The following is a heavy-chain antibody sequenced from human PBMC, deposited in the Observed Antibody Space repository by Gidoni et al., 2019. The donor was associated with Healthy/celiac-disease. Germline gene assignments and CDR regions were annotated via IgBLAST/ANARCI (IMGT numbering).Heavy chain of an antibody. Sequence: QLQLQESGPGLVKPSETLSLTCTASGGSISSSSYYWGWIRQPPGKGLEWIGSIYYSGSTYYNPSLKSRVTISVDTSKNQFSLKLSSVTAAETAVYYCARQWSGCGGDCFTQIDYWGQGTLVTVSS. V-gene: IGHV4-39*01. CDR3: ARQWSGCGGDCFTQIDY. CDR1: GGSISSSSYY. J-gene: IGHJ4*02. D-gene: IGHD2-21*02. CDR2: IYYSGST.